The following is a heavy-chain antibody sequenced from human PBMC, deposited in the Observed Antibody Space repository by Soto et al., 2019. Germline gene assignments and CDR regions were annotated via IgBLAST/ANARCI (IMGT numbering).Heavy chain of an antibody. Sequence: SETLSLTCTVSGGSISSYYWSWIRQPPGKGLEWIGYIYYSGSTNYNPSLKSRVTISVDTSKNQFSLKLSSVTAADTAVYYCARDAGYCSGGSCYPYYYYGMDVWGQGTTVTAP. CDR1: GGSISSYY. J-gene: IGHJ6*02. D-gene: IGHD2-15*01. CDR3: ARDAGYCSGGSCYPYYYYGMDV. CDR2: IYYSGST. V-gene: IGHV4-59*01.